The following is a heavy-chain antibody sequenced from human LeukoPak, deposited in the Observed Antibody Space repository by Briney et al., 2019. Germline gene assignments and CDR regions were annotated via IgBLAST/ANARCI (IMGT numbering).Heavy chain of an antibody. V-gene: IGHV3-33*08. Sequence: GGSLRLSCAASGFTFSSYAMHWVRQAPGKGLEWVAVIWYDGSNKYYADSVKGRFTISRDNSKNTLYLQMNSLRAEDTAVYYCARGLVVVAASPLDYWGQGTLVTVSS. D-gene: IGHD2-15*01. J-gene: IGHJ4*02. CDR1: GFTFSSYA. CDR2: IWYDGSNK. CDR3: ARGLVVVAASPLDY.